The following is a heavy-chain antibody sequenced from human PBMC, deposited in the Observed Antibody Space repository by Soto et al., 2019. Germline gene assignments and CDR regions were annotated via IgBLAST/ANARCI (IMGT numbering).Heavy chain of an antibody. V-gene: IGHV1-69*06. CDR1: GGTFSSYA. Sequence: QVQLVQSGAEVKKPGSSVKVSCKASGGTFSSYAISWVRQAPGQGLEWMGGIIPIFGTANYEQKFQGRVTVTADKSTSTAYMELSSLRSEDTAVYYCARPTEPTARVPLDYWGQGTLVTVSS. J-gene: IGHJ4*02. CDR3: ARPTEPTARVPLDY. CDR2: IIPIFGTA. D-gene: IGHD5-18*01.